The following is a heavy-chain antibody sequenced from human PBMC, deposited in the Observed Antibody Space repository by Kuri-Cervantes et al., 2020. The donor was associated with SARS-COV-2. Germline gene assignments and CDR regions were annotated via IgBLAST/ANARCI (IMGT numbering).Heavy chain of an antibody. CDR1: GGSISSSSYY. CDR2: ISGSDDTI. V-gene: IGHV3-23*01. Sequence: GESLKISCTVSGGSISSSSYYWGWIRQPPGKGLEWVSTISGSDDTIFYADSVKDRFTVARDNSKNTLYLQMNSLRAEDTAVYYCAKDYYDSSGYYDAFDIWGQGTMVTVSS. J-gene: IGHJ3*02. D-gene: IGHD3-22*01. CDR3: AKDYYDSSGYYDAFDI.